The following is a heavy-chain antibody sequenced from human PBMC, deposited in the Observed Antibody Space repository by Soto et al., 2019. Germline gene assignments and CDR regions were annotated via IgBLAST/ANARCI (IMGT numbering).Heavy chain of an antibody. V-gene: IGHV1-69*01. J-gene: IGHJ6*02. CDR3: AAELGFGKCSVV. D-gene: IGHD7-27*01. CDR2: IIPLFGTT. Sequence: QVQVVQSGVEVRRPGSSVKVSCKASGGTFKNCVISWVRQAPGQGLEWMGGIIPLFGTTDFAQRFQGRLTITTDESTTTAYMELSRLRSEDTATYYCAAELGFGKCSVVWGQGTTVIVSS. CDR1: GGTFKNCV.